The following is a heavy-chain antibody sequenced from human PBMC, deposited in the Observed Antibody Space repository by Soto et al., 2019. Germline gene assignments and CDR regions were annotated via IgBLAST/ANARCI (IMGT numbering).Heavy chain of an antibody. D-gene: IGHD2-2*01. V-gene: IGHV1-69*01. J-gene: IGHJ6*02. CDR2: IIPISDTT. Sequence: QVQLVQSGAEVKKPGSSVKVSCKASGGTFSSYAISWVRQAPGQGLEWMGGIIPISDTTNYAQKFQGRVTITADESTSTGYMELSRPRSEDTAVYYCARSQGSSTSLEIYYYYYYGMDVWGQGTTVTVSS. CDR3: ARSQGSSTSLEIYYYYYYGMDV. CDR1: GGTFSSYA.